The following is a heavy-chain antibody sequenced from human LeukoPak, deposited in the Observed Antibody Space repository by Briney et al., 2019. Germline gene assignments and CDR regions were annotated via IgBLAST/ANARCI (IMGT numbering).Heavy chain of an antibody. CDR1: GFTFDDYG. J-gene: IGHJ4*02. Sequence: GGSLRLSCAASGFTFDDYGMSWVRQAPGKGLEWVSTIYDDNTYYADSVKGRFAISTDNSKNTLYLQMNSLRVEDTAVYFCAARKVRGVWFYLDYWGQGTLVTVSS. CDR2: IYDDNT. D-gene: IGHD3-10*01. V-gene: IGHV3-23*01. CDR3: AARKVRGVWFYLDY.